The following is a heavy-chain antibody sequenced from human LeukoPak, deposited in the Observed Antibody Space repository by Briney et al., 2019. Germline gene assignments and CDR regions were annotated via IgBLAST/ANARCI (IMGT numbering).Heavy chain of an antibody. CDR1: GGSISSGSYY. V-gene: IGHV4-39*01. D-gene: IGHD3-16*01. CDR2: IYYSGIT. J-gene: IGHJ5*02. Sequence: SETLSLTCTVSGGSISSGSYYWGWIRQPPGKGLEWIGSIYYSGITHYKPSLKSRVTISADTSKNQLSLKLSSVTAADTAVYYCARRGDPWGQGTLVTVSS. CDR3: ARRGDP.